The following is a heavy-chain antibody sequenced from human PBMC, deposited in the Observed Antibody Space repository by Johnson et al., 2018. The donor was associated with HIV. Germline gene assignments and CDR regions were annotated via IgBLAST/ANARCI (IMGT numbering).Heavy chain of an antibody. CDR2: IWYDGSNK. V-gene: IGHV3-30*04. CDR1: GLTFSSYA. D-gene: IGHD6-6*01. Sequence: QVQLVESGGGVVQPGRSLRLSCAASGLTFSSYAMYCVRQAPGKGLEWVAVIWYDGSNKYYADSVKGRFTISRDNSKNTLYLQMSSLRTEDTAVYYCAKVHIPARWSAAFDIWGQGTVVIVSS. CDR3: AKVHIPARWSAAFDI. J-gene: IGHJ3*02.